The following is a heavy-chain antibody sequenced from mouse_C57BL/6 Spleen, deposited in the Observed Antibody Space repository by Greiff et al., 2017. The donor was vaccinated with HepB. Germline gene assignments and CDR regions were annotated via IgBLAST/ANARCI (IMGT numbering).Heavy chain of an antibody. Sequence: VQRVESGAELVKPGASVKISCKASGYAFSSYWMNWVKQRPGKGLEWIGQIYPGDGDTNYNGKFKGKATLTADKSSSTAYMQLSSLTSEDSAVYFCARKGGYGNYPYYYAMDYWGQGTSVTVSS. CDR3: ARKGGYGNYPYYYAMDY. V-gene: IGHV1-80*01. CDR2: IYPGDGDT. D-gene: IGHD2-1*01. J-gene: IGHJ4*01. CDR1: GYAFSSYW.